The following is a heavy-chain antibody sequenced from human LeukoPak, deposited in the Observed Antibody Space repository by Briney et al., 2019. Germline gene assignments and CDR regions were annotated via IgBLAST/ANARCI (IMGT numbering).Heavy chain of an antibody. Sequence: GSLRLSCAASGFTFSSYTMHWVRQAPGKGLEWVAVISYDGSNKYYADSAKGRFTISRDNSKNTLYLQMNSLRAEDTAVYYAAAALDYWGQGTLVTVSS. CDR3: AAALDY. V-gene: IGHV3-30*04. D-gene: IGHD6-13*01. J-gene: IGHJ4*02. CDR2: ISYDGSNK. CDR1: GFTFSSYT.